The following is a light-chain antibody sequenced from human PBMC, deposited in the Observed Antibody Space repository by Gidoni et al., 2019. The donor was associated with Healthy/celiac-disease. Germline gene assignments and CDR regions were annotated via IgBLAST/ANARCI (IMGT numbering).Light chain of an antibody. CDR2: KAS. CDR3: QQYNSYWT. Sequence: DFKMTQSPSTLSASVGDRVTITCRASQSIRIWLAWYQQKPGKAPKLLIYKASSLESGVPSRFSGSGSGTEFTLTISSLQPDDFATYYCQQYNSYWTFXQXTKVEIK. CDR1: QSIRIW. V-gene: IGKV1-5*03. J-gene: IGKJ1*01.